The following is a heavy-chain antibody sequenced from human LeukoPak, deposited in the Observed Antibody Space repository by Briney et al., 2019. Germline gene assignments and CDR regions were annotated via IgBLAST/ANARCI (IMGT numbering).Heavy chain of an antibody. V-gene: IGHV1-69*05. D-gene: IGHD3-3*01. CDR3: ARVFWSGNTFAEYFQH. CDR2: IIPIFGTA. CDR1: GGTFSSYA. Sequence: GASVKVSCKASGGTFSSYAISWVRQAPGQGLEWMGRIIPIFGTANYAQKFQGRVTITTDESTSTAYMELSSLRSEDTAVYYCARVFWSGNTFAEYFQHWGQGTLVTVSS. J-gene: IGHJ1*01.